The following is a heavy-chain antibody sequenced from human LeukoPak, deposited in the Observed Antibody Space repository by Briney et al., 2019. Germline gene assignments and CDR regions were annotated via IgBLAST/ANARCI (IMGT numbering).Heavy chain of an antibody. CDR3: ARIAVAGSVY. J-gene: IGHJ4*02. V-gene: IGHV3-74*01. CDR1: GFTFSIYW. Sequence: PGGSLRLSCAASGFTFSIYWMRWVRQAPGKGLVWVSHINGDGSNTNYADSVKGRFTISRDNAKNTLYLQMNSLRAEDTAVYYCARIAVAGSVYWGQGTLVTVSS. D-gene: IGHD6-19*01. CDR2: INGDGSNT.